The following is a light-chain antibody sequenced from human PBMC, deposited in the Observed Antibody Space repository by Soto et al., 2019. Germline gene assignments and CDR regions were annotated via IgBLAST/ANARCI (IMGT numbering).Light chain of an antibody. J-gene: IGLJ2*01. CDR3: SEYSIRTSHVV. CDR1: STDVGDFNY. V-gene: IGLV2-14*03. CDR2: DVS. Sequence: QSVLTQPASVSGSPGRSVTISCTGTSTDVGDFNYVSWYQHLPGRAPKLIIYDVSNRPSGISYRFSASKSGRTASLTISWLQAEDEADYYCSEYSIRTSHVVFGGGTQRTV.